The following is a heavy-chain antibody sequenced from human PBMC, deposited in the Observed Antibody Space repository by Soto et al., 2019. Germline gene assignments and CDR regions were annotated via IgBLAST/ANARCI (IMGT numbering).Heavy chain of an antibody. J-gene: IGHJ4*02. CDR1: GFTFSSYS. CDR3: ARDGIYDFWSGYYSY. V-gene: IGHV3-48*01. Sequence: GGSLRLSCAASGFTFSSYSMNWVRQAPGKGLEWVSYISSSSSTIYYADSVKGRFTISRDNAKNSLYLQMNSLRAEDTAVYYCARDGIYDFWSGYYSYWGQGTLVTVSS. D-gene: IGHD3-3*01. CDR2: ISSSSSTI.